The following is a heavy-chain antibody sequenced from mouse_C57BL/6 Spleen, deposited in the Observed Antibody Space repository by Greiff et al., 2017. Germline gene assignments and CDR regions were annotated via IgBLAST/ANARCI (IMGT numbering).Heavy chain of an antibody. CDR1: GYSITSGYY. V-gene: IGHV3-6*01. CDR3: ANLDSSGDY. CDR2: ISYDGSN. J-gene: IGHJ2*01. Sequence: VQLKESGPGLVKPSQSLSLTCSVTGYSITSGYYWNWIRQFPGNKLEWMGYISYDGSNNYNPSLKNRISITRDTSKNQFFLKLNSVTTEDTATYYCANLDSSGDYWGQGTTLTVSS. D-gene: IGHD3-2*02.